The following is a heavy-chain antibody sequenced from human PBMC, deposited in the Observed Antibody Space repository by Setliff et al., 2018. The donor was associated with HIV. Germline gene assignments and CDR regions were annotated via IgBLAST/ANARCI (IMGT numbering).Heavy chain of an antibody. CDR3: ARVPDY. Sequence: PSETLSLTCAVSGYSISSGYYWGWLRQPPGKGLEWIGSIYHSGSTNYNPSLKSRVTISVDTSKNQFSLKLSSVTAADTAVYYCARVPDYWGQGTLVTVSS. J-gene: IGHJ4*02. V-gene: IGHV4-38-2*01. CDR2: IYHSGST. CDR1: GYSISSGYY.